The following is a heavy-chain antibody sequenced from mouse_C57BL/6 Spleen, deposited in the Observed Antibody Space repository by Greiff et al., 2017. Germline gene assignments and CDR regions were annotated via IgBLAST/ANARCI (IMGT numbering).Heavy chain of an antibody. CDR2: IDPETGGT. J-gene: IGHJ1*03. D-gene: IGHD2-3*01. CDR1: GYTFTDYE. V-gene: IGHV1-15*01. CDR3: TREVGIYDGYPWYFDV. Sequence: VQLQQSGAELVRPGASVTLSCKASGYTFTDYEMHWVKQTPVHGLEWIGAIDPETGGTAYNQKFKGKAILTADKSSSTAYMELRSLTSEDSAVYYCTREVGIYDGYPWYFDVWGTGTTVTVSS.